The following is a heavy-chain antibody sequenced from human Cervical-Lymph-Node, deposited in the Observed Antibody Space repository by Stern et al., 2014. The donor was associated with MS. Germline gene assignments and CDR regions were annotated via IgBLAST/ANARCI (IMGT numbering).Heavy chain of an antibody. D-gene: IGHD1-1*01. CDR2: VIPIFDTT. Sequence: QVQLVESGAEVKKPGSSVKVSCKASGYTFSSYAINWVRQAPGQGLEWMGGVIPIFDTTNYAQNVQGRVTITADEYTKTASMEMSSLRSGDTAVYYCARVHDTFGFGMDVWGQGTTVTVPS. CDR1: GYTFSSYA. CDR3: ARVHDTFGFGMDV. J-gene: IGHJ6*02. V-gene: IGHV1-69*01.